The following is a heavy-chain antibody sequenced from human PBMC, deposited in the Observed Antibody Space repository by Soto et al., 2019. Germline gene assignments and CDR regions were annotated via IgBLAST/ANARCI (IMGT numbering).Heavy chain of an antibody. CDR3: ARDYSTGWFGY. CDR1: GFTFINYA. D-gene: IGHD6-19*01. V-gene: IGHV3-23*01. CDR2: ISGSGTIT. J-gene: IGHJ4*02. Sequence: PGGSLRLSCAASGFTFINYAMSWARQVPGKGLEWVSTISGSGTITYYADSVKGRLIISRDNSQNTLDLQMNSLRAEDTAVYYCARDYSTGWFGYWGQGTQVPVSP.